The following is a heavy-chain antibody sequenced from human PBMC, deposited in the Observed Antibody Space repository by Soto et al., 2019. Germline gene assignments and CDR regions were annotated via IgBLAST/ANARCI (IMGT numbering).Heavy chain of an antibody. CDR2: IDPSDSYT. CDR3: ARQLTIDLYSGLDV. J-gene: IGHJ6*02. V-gene: IGHV5-10-1*01. CDR1: GYSFTSYW. Sequence: GESLKISCKGSGYSFTSYWISWVRQMPGKGLEWMGRIDPSDSYTNYSPSFQGHVTISADKSISTAYLQWSSLKASDTAMYYCARQLTIDLYSGLDVWRQGTTVTVTS.